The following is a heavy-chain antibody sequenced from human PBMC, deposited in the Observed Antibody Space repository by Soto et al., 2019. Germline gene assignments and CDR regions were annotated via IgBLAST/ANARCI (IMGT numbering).Heavy chain of an antibody. Sequence: SVKVSCKASGGTFSSYTISWVRQAPGQGLEWMGRIIPILGIANYAQKFQGRVTITADKSTSTAYMELSSLRSEDTAVYYCARSILDTAMVFYFDYWGQGTLVTVSS. CDR1: GGTFSSYT. J-gene: IGHJ4*02. V-gene: IGHV1-69*02. D-gene: IGHD5-18*01. CDR3: ARSILDTAMVFYFDY. CDR2: IIPILGIA.